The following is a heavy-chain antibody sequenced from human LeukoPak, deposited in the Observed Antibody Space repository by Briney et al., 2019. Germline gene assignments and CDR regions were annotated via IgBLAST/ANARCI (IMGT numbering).Heavy chain of an antibody. D-gene: IGHD3-22*01. CDR1: GYTFTSYY. Sequence: GASVKVSCKASGYTFTSYYMHWVRQAPGQGLEWMGIINPSGGSTSYAQKFQGRVTMTTDTSTSTAYMELRSLRSDDTAVYYCASLKNYYDSSGNLVTDAFDIWGQGTMVTVSS. V-gene: IGHV1-46*01. J-gene: IGHJ3*02. CDR3: ASLKNYYDSSGNLVTDAFDI. CDR2: INPSGGST.